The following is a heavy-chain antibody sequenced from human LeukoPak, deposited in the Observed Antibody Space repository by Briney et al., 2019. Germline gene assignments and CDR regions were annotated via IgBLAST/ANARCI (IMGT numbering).Heavy chain of an antibody. CDR3: ARGSGLRSNYEF. V-gene: IGHV4-30-2*01. D-gene: IGHD4-11*01. J-gene: IGHJ4*02. Sequence: SQTLSLTCAVSRGSISSGGDSWSWVRQPPGKGLERIGYIYHSGSTYYNPSLKSRVTMSVDRSKNQFSLKLSSVTAADTAVYYCARGSGLRSNYEFWGQGTLVTVSS. CDR1: RGSISSGGDS. CDR2: IYHSGST.